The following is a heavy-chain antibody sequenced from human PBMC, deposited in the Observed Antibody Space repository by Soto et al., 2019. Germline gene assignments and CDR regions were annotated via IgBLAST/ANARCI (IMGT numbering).Heavy chain of an antibody. D-gene: IGHD6-19*01. Sequence: GVSLRLSCAASGFIFSSYGMNWVRQAPGKGLEWVAVMSFDGSIKYYADSVKGRFTISRDNSKNTLYLQVNSLRAEDTAVYYCATIAVPPAFDIWGQGTMVTVSS. V-gene: IGHV3-30*03. CDR2: MSFDGSIK. CDR1: GFIFSSYG. CDR3: ATIAVPPAFDI. J-gene: IGHJ3*02.